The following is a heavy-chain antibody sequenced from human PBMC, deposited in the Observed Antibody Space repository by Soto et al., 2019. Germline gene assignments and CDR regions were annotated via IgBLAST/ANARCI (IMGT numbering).Heavy chain of an antibody. Sequence: GSLSLTCAASGFTVSSTYMTWIRQAPGKGLEWVSVIYGGLTTSYADSVKGRFTISRENSKNTVFLQMNSLCGEDTAVYYCAREFCSGGNCYTYYFDPWGQGIPVTVSS. CDR3: AREFCSGGNCYTYYFDP. CDR1: GFTVSSTY. J-gene: IGHJ5*02. V-gene: IGHV3-53*01. D-gene: IGHD2-15*01. CDR2: IYGGLTT.